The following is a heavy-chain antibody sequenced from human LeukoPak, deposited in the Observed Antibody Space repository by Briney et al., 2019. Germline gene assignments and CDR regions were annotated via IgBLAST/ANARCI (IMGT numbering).Heavy chain of an antibody. V-gene: IGHV1-8*01. CDR3: ARDAGIAAADLDY. CDR2: MNPNSGST. Sequence: ASVKASCKASGYTFTSYDINWVRQATGQGLEWMGWMNPNSGSTGYAQKFQGRVTMTRNTSISTAYMELSSLRSEDTAVYYCARDAGIAAADLDYWGQGTLVTVSS. J-gene: IGHJ4*02. CDR1: GYTFTSYD. D-gene: IGHD6-13*01.